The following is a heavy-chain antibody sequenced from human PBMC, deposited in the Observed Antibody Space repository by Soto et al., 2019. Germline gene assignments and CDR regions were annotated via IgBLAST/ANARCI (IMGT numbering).Heavy chain of an antibody. Sequence: ASVKVSCKASGYTFTSYDINWVRQATGQGLEWMGWMNPNSGNTGYAQKFQGRVTMTRNTSISTAYMELSSLRSEDRAVYYCAIGPDSSSSYYIDDWGQGTLVTVAS. CDR1: GYTFTSYD. D-gene: IGHD6-6*01. CDR3: AIGPDSSSSYYIDD. CDR2: MNPNSGNT. V-gene: IGHV1-8*01. J-gene: IGHJ4*02.